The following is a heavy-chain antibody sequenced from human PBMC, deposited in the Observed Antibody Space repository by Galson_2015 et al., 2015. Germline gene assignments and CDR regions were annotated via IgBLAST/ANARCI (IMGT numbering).Heavy chain of an antibody. V-gene: IGHV6-1*01. CDR3: ARTSAIGTDY. CDR1: GDSVSSNSAA. Sequence: CAISGDSVSSNSAAWNWIRRSPSRGLEWLGRTYYNSKWYNDYASSVKSRISISPDTSKNQFSLHLNSVTPEDTAVYYCARTSAIGTDYWGQGTLVTVSS. J-gene: IGHJ4*02. CDR2: TYYNSKWYN. D-gene: IGHD1-1*01.